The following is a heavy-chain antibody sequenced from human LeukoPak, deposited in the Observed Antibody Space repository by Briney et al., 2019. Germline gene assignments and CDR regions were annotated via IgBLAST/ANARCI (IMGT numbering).Heavy chain of an antibody. V-gene: IGHV3-23*01. J-gene: IGHJ6*03. Sequence: GGSLRLSCAASGFTFSSYAMSWVRQAPGKGLECISGFSGSGGSTYYADSVKGRFTISRDNAKNSLYLQMNSLRAEDTAVYYCARDVEQIRIGSRYYYMDVWGKGTTVTVSS. CDR3: ARDVEQIRIGSRYYYMDV. D-gene: IGHD1-14*01. CDR2: FSGSGGST. CDR1: GFTFSSYA.